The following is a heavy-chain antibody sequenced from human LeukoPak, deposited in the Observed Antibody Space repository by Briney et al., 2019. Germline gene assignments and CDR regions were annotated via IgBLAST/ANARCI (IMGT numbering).Heavy chain of an antibody. Sequence: GGSLRLSCSASGFTFNYYHMSWIRHAPGKGLEWVSYISSSGSTIYYADSVKGRFTISRDNAKNSLYLQMTSLRAEDTAVYYCARDPRDYVWGSYRYPYYFDYWGQGTLVTVSS. CDR3: ARDPRDYVWGSYRYPYYFDY. D-gene: IGHD3-16*02. CDR2: ISSSGSTI. CDR1: GFTFNYYH. V-gene: IGHV3-11*04. J-gene: IGHJ4*02.